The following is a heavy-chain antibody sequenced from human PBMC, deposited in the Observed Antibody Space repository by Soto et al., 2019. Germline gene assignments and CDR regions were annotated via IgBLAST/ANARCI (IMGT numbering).Heavy chain of an antibody. CDR1: GGTFSSYA. V-gene: IGHV1-69*13. D-gene: IGHD3-16*02. J-gene: IGHJ3*02. Sequence: SVKVSCKASGGTFSSYAISWVRQAPGQGLEWMGGIIPIFGTANYAQKFQGRVTITADESTSTAYMELSSLRSEDTAVYYCARGLKDDYVWGSYPNDAFDIWGPGTMVTV. CDR3: ARGLKDDYVWGSYPNDAFDI. CDR2: IIPIFGTA.